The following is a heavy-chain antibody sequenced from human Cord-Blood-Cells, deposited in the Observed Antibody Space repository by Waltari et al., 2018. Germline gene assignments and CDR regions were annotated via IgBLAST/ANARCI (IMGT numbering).Heavy chain of an antibody. CDR3: ARAEITMIVVDYYYGMDV. CDR1: GYTFTSYA. Sequence: QVQLVQSGAEVKKPGDSVKVSCKASGYTFTSYAMHWVRQAPGQRLEWMGWINAGNGNTKYSQKFQGRVTITRDTSASTAYMELSSLRSEDTAVYYCARAEITMIVVDYYYGMDVWGQGTTVTVSS. CDR2: INAGNGNT. J-gene: IGHJ6*02. V-gene: IGHV1-3*01. D-gene: IGHD3-22*01.